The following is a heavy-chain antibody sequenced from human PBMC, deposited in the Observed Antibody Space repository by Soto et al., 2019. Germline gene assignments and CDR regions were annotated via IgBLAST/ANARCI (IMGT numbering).Heavy chain of an antibody. CDR1: VYSFTSYW. CDR2: IYPGDSHT. V-gene: IGHV5-51*01. J-gene: IGHJ6*02. Sequence: PGESLNISSKGSVYSFTSYWIGWVRQMPVKVLEWMGIIYPGDSHTRYSPSFQGQVTISADKSISTAYLQWSSLKASDTAMYYCARLGRGVGYCRSTRCYSLSYFYYGMDVSGPGTTVTVSS. CDR3: ARLGRGVGYCRSTRCYSLSYFYYGMDV. D-gene: IGHD2-2*02.